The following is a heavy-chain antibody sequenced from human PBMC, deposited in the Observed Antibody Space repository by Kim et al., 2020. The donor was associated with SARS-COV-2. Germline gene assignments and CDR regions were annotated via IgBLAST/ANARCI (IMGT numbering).Heavy chain of an antibody. CDR3: ASRINGGNSGIDF. V-gene: IGHV3-74*01. Sequence: ADSVKGRFTISRDNAKNTLYLQMNSRRADDTAVYYCASRINGGNSGIDFWGQGTLVTVSS. D-gene: IGHD2-21*01. J-gene: IGHJ4*02.